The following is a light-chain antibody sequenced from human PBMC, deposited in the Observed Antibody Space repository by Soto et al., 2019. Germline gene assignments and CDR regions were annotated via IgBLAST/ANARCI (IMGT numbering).Light chain of an antibody. V-gene: IGLV2-8*01. CDR2: EVT. CDR3: SSYAGRTLYV. J-gene: IGLJ1*01. Sequence: QSALTQPPSASGSPGQSVTISCTGTSSDVGGYDYVSWYQQRPGKAPKLLIHEVTKRPSGVPDRFSGSKSGNTASLTVSGLQAEDEADYYCSSYAGRTLYVFXTGTKVTGL. CDR1: SSDVGGYDY.